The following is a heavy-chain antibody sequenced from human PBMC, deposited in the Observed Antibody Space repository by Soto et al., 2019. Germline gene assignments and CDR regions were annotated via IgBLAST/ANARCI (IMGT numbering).Heavy chain of an antibody. CDR2: IYYSGST. D-gene: IGHD6-13*01. Sequence: QVQLQESGPGLVKPSQTLSLTCSVSGGSISSGAYYWTWIRQHPGKGLEWIGYIYYSGSTYYNPALKSRVTKSVDTAKNQFPLELRSVTAADTAVYYCARDGRLVNYYSYGMDGWGQGTTVTVSS. CDR3: ARDGRLVNYYSYGMDG. CDR1: GGSISSGAYY. J-gene: IGHJ6*02. V-gene: IGHV4-31*03.